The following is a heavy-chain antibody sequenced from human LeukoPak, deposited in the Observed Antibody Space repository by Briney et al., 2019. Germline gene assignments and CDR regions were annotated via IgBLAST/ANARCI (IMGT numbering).Heavy chain of an antibody. Sequence: GGSLRLSCAASGFTFSSYALHWVRQAPGKGLEWVAAISQDGSSKHYADSVKGRVSISRDNSKNTLYLQMNSLRAEDTAVYYCASGYDPRPYYYYGMDVWGQGTTVTVSS. J-gene: IGHJ6*02. CDR1: GFTFSSYA. CDR2: ISQDGSSK. V-gene: IGHV3-30-3*01. D-gene: IGHD5-12*01. CDR3: ASGYDPRPYYYYGMDV.